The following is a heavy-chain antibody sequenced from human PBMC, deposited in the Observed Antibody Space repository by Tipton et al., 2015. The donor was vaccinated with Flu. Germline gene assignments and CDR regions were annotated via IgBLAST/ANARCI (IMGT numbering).Heavy chain of an antibody. CDR3: ASLGFTMVRGVIIFDY. V-gene: IGHV3-48*03. Sequence: SLRLSCAASGFTFSSYEMNWVRQAPGKGLAWVSYISSSGSTIYYADSVKGRFTISRDNAKNSLYLQMNSLRAEDTAVYYCASLGFTMVRGVIIFDYWGQGTLVTVSS. CDR2: ISSSGSTI. CDR1: GFTFSSYE. J-gene: IGHJ4*02. D-gene: IGHD3-10*01.